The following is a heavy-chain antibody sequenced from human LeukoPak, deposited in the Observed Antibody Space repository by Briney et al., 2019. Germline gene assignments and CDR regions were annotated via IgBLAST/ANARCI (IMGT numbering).Heavy chain of an antibody. CDR1: GFTFSSYE. V-gene: IGHV3-48*03. CDR2: ISSSGSTI. D-gene: IGHD3-22*01. Sequence: GGSLRLSCAASGFTFSSYEMNLVRQAPGKGLEWVSYISSSGSTIYYADSVKGRFTISRDNAKNSLYLQMNSLRAEDTAVYYCARDAHTYYYDSSGYSYRSNWGQGTLVTVSS. J-gene: IGHJ4*02. CDR3: ARDAHTYYYDSSGYSYRSN.